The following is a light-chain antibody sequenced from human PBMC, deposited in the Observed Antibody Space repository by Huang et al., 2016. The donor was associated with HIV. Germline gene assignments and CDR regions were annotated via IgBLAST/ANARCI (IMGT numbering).Light chain of an antibody. CDR1: QRVSTDY. V-gene: IGKV3-20*01. J-gene: IGKJ4*01. Sequence: ETVLTQSPGILSLSPGERATLSCRASQRVSTDYLAWYQQKPGQATRLLIHGATVRATGIPDRFSGSGSGTDFTLTINRLEPEDFALYYCQQYGNSPLTFGGGTEVEIK. CDR2: GAT. CDR3: QQYGNSPLT.